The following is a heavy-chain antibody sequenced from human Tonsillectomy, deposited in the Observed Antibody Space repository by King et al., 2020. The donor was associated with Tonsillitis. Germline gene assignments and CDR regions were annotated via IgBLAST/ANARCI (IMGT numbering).Heavy chain of an antibody. CDR3: AKDKGDYGDYVGWFDP. J-gene: IGHJ5*02. CDR2: ICGSGSHT. Sequence: VQLVESGGGLVQPGGSLRLSCAASGFTFSTYAMSWVRQAPGKGLEWVSSICGSGSHTYYADAVKGRFTISRDTSTNTLYLQMSNLRSEYTAVYYCAKDKGDYGDYVGWFDPWGQGTLVTVSS. V-gene: IGHV3-23*04. D-gene: IGHD4-17*01. CDR1: GFTFSTYA.